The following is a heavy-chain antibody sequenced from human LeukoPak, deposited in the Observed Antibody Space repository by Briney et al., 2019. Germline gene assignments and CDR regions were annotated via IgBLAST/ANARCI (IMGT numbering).Heavy chain of an antibody. CDR3: ARDAYYGSGTLDDYYYYYGMDV. Sequence: PGGSLRLSCAASGFTFSSYAMHWVRQAPGKGLEWVAVISYDGSNKYYADSVKGRFTISRDNSKNTLYLQMNSLRAEDTAVYYCARDAYYGSGTLDDYYYYYGMDVWGQRTTVTVSS. D-gene: IGHD3-10*01. CDR1: GFTFSSYA. J-gene: IGHJ6*02. V-gene: IGHV3-30*04. CDR2: ISYDGSNK.